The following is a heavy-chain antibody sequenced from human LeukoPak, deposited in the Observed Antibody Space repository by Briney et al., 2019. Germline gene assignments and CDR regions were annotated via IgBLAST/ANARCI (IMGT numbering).Heavy chain of an antibody. CDR2: IDSPGTTI. CDR3: AKDCAF. V-gene: IGHV3-48*01. CDR1: GFSLTSYS. Sequence: AGTLRLSCAASGFSLTSYSMNWIRQAPGKGPEWISYIDSPGTTIFYADFVRGRFTISRDNSKNTLFLQMNSLRAEDTAVYYCAKDCAFWGQGTLVTVSS. D-gene: IGHD3-3*02. J-gene: IGHJ4*02.